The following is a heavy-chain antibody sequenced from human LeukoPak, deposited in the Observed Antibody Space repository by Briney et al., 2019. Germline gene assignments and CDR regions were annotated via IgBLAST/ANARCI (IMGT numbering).Heavy chain of an antibody. CDR3: ASGMVRGVPLARD. V-gene: IGHV3-30*02. D-gene: IGHD3-10*01. CDR1: GFTFSTCG. J-gene: IGHJ4*02. CDR2: IQYDGSNI. Sequence: GGSLRLSCAASGFTFSTCGMHWVRQAPGKGLEWAAFIQYDGSNIDYADSVKGRFTVSRDNAKNSLYLQMNSLRAEDTAVYYCASGMVRGVPLARDWGQGTLVTVSS.